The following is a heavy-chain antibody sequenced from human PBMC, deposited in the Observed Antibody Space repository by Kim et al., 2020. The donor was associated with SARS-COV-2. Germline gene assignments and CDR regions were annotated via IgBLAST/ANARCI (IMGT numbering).Heavy chain of an antibody. CDR2: MNPNSGNT. D-gene: IGHD4-17*01. Sequence: ASVKVSCKASGYTFTSYDINWVRQATGQGLEWMGWMNPNSGNTGYAQKFQGRVTMTRNTSISTAYMELSSLRSEDTAVYYCARKKDYGDYYYYGMDVWGQGTTVTVSS. J-gene: IGHJ6*02. CDR1: GYTFTSYD. V-gene: IGHV1-8*01. CDR3: ARKKDYGDYYYYGMDV.